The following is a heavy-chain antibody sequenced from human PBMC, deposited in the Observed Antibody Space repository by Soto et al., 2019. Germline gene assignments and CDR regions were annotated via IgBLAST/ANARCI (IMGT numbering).Heavy chain of an antibody. J-gene: IGHJ4*02. CDR1: GFTFSSYG. Sequence: GGSLRLSCAASGFTFSSYGMHWVRQAPGKGLEWVAVIWYDGSNKYYADSVKGRFTISRDNSKNTLYLQMNSLRAEDTAVYYCARQGKQKDLEPGYWGQGTLLTVSS. CDR3: ARQGKQKDLEPGY. V-gene: IGHV3-33*01. CDR2: IWYDGSNK.